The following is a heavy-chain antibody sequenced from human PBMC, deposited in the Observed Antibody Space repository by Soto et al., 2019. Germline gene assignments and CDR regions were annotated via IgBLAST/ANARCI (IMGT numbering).Heavy chain of an antibody. Sequence: SETLSLTCTVSGGSLSSYYWSWIRQPPGKGLEWIGDIHNSGSTNYNPSLKSRVTISVDTSKNQFSLKLSSVTAADTAVYYCARGGYYNWNRYFDYWGQGTLVTVSS. V-gene: IGHV4-34*01. CDR2: IHNSGST. D-gene: IGHD1-20*01. J-gene: IGHJ4*02. CDR3: ARGGYYNWNRYFDY. CDR1: GGSLSSYY.